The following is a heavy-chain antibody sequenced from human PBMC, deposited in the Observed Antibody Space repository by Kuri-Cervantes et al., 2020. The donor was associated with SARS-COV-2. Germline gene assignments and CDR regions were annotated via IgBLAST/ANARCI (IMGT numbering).Heavy chain of an antibody. D-gene: IGHD5-18*01. Sequence: LRLSCTVSGASISNGSYYWSWIRQPAGKGLEWIGRFYTTERINYNPSLKSRVTISVDTSKNQFSLRLTSVTAADTAVYYCARDVVHTYGWLAFDYWGQGSLVTVSS. CDR2: FYTTERI. J-gene: IGHJ4*02. V-gene: IGHV4-61*02. CDR3: ARDVVHTYGWLAFDY. CDR1: GASISNGSYY.